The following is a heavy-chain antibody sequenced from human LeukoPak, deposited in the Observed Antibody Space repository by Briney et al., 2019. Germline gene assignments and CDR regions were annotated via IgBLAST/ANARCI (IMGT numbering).Heavy chain of an antibody. CDR1: GGTFSSYA. J-gene: IGHJ6*03. CDR2: IIPIFGTA. Sequence: ASVKVSCKASGGTFSSYAISWVRQAPGQGLEWMGGIIPIFGTANYAQKFQGRVTITTDESTSTAYMELSSLRSEDTAVYYCARDFTRSSIAAAGTSYYYYMDVWGKGTTVTVSS. V-gene: IGHV1-69*05. CDR3: ARDFTRSSIAAAGTSYYYYMDV. D-gene: IGHD6-13*01.